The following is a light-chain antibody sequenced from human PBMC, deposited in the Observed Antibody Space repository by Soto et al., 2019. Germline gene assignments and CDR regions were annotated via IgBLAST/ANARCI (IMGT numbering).Light chain of an antibody. V-gene: IGKV3-11*01. CDR3: QRRANWPPWT. CDR1: RSVSTY. Sequence: EIVLTHSQLTLSLSPWDRSTLXLMASRSVSTYLAWYQHKAGQAPRLLIYDASKRATGIPARFSGSGSGTDFTLTISSLEPEDFAVYYCQRRANWPPWTFGQGTKVDI. J-gene: IGKJ1*01. CDR2: DAS.